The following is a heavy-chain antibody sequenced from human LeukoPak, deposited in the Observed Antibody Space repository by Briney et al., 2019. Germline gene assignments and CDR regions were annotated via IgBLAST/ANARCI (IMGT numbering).Heavy chain of an antibody. CDR2: IIPIFGTA. J-gene: IGHJ4*02. V-gene: IGHV1-69*13. D-gene: IGHD5-24*01. CDR3: ARGGGRDGYNPLDY. CDR1: GGTFSSYA. Sequence: GASVKVSCKASGGTFSSYAISWVRQAPGQGLEWMGGIIPIFGTANYAQKFQGRVTITADESTSTAYMELSSLRSEDTAVYYCARGGGRDGYNPLDYWGQGTLVTVSS.